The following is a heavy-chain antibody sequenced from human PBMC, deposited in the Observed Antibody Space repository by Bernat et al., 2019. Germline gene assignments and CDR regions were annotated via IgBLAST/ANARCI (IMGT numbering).Heavy chain of an antibody. V-gene: IGHV3-74*01. CDR1: GFTFSGSA. Sequence: EVQLVESGGGLVQPGGSLKLSCAVSGFTFSGSAMHWVRQASGKGLVWVSRVNGDGSSTSYADSVTGGFTISSDNTKNTLYLQMNSLRAEDTAVYYCAKAEYTSSSRHFDYWGQGTLVTVSS. D-gene: IGHD6-6*01. J-gene: IGHJ4*02. CDR2: VNGDGSST. CDR3: AKAEYTSSSRHFDY.